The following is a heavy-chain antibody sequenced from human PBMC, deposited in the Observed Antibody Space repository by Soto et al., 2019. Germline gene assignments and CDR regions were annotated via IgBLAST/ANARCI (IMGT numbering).Heavy chain of an antibody. CDR1: GGSISSGGYH. J-gene: IGHJ6*02. V-gene: IGHV4-31*03. CDR2: IYYSGTT. Sequence: SETLSLTCTVSGGSISSGGYHWSWIRQHPGKGLEWIGYIYYSGTTSYGPSLKSRVSITVDTSKNQFSLKLSSVTAADTAVYYCARGGYYFYYGMDVWGQGTTVTVSS. CDR3: ARGGYYFYYGMDV.